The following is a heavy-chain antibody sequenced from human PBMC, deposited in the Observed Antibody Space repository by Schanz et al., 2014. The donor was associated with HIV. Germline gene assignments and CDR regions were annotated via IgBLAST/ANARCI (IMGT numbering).Heavy chain of an antibody. Sequence: DVQLVESGGGLVKPGGSLRLSCSVSGFTFSSYGMNWVRQAPGKGLEWVSGISGSGGSPVYAGSVKGRFVISRDNANSSLFLQMDSLRPEDTATYYCVRDESTLTTGDFQDWGQGTLVTVSS. J-gene: IGHJ1*01. V-gene: IGHV3-21*06. CDR1: GFTFSSYG. CDR3: VRDESTLTTGDFQD. CDR2: ISGSGGSP. D-gene: IGHD4-17*01.